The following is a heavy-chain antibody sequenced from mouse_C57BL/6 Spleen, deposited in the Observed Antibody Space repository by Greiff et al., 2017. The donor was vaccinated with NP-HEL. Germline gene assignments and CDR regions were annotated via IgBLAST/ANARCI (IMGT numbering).Heavy chain of an antibody. CDR3: AKIYLRNYFDY. D-gene: IGHD2-1*01. CDR2: IYPGDGDT. J-gene: IGHJ2*01. CDR1: GYAFSSSW. Sequence: QVQLQQSGPELVKPGASVKISCKASGYAFSSSWMNWVKQRPGKGLEWIGRIYPGDGDTNYNGKFKGNATLTADKSSSTAYMQLSSLTSEDSAVYFCAKIYLRNYFDYWGQGTTLTVSS. V-gene: IGHV1-82*01.